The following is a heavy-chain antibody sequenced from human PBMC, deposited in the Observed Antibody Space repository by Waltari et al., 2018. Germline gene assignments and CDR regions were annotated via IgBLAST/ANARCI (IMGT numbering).Heavy chain of an antibody. D-gene: IGHD5-12*01. CDR1: GGSISSGSYY. V-gene: IGHV4-61*02. J-gene: IGHJ4*02. CDR3: ARAAKEMATITPLDY. Sequence: QVQLQDSGSGLVKPSQTLSLTCTVSGGSISSGSYYWSWIRQPAGKGLEWIGYIYTSGSTNYNPSLKSRVTISVDTSKNQFSLKLSSVTAADTAVYYCARAAKEMATITPLDYWGQGTLVTVSS. CDR2: IYTSGST.